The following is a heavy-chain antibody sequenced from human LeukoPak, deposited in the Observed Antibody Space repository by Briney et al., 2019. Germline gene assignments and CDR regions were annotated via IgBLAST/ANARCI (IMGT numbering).Heavy chain of an antibody. Sequence: PSETLSLTCTVSGGSISGYYWSWIRQPPGKGLEWIGYIYYSGSTNYNPSLKSRVTISVDTSKNQFSLKLSSVTAADTAVYYCAINYYDTGAFDIWGQGTMVTVSS. J-gene: IGHJ3*02. CDR2: IYYSGST. D-gene: IGHD3-22*01. CDR1: GGSISGYY. CDR3: AINYYDTGAFDI. V-gene: IGHV4-59*01.